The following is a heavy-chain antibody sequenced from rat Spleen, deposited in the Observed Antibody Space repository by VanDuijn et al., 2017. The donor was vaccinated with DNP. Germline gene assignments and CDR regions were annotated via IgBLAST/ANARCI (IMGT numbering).Heavy chain of an antibody. CDR3: VREVYYYFDN. V-gene: IGHV5-22*01. CDR1: GFTFSDYS. CDR2: ISYEGSTT. J-gene: IGHJ2*01. Sequence: EVQLVESGGGLVQPGRSLKLSCAASGFTFSDYSMAWVRQAPKKGLEWVASISYEGSTTYYGDSVKGRCTISRDNAKSTLYLQMDSLRSEDTATYFCVREVYYYFDNWGQGVMVTVSS. D-gene: IGHD1-2*01.